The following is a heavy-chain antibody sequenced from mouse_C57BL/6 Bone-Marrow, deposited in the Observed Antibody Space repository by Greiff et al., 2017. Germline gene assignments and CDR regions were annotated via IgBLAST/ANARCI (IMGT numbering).Heavy chain of an antibody. J-gene: IGHJ2*01. CDR2: IYPGGGYT. Sequence: VKLVESGAELVRPGTSVKMSCKASGYTFTNYWIGWAKQRPGHGLEWIGDIYPGGGYTNYNEKFKGKATLTADKSSSTAYMQFSSLTSEDSAIYYCARSNYGSSYVDYFDYWGQGTTLTVSS. CDR3: ARSNYGSSYVDYFDY. D-gene: IGHD1-1*01. V-gene: IGHV1-63*01. CDR1: GYTFTNYW.